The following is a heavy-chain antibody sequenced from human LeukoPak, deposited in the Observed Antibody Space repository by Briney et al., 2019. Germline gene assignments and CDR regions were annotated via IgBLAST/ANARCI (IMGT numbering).Heavy chain of an antibody. Sequence: GGSLRLSCTASGFTLTHYGMHWVRQAPGKGLEWVAFIQYDESNKYYADSVKGRFTFSRDNSKNTMYLQMISLRAEDTAVYFCAKSPIAAPRYNFMDVWGKGTMVTVSS. CDR2: IQYDESNK. D-gene: IGHD6-13*01. CDR3: AKSPIAAPRYNFMDV. V-gene: IGHV3-30*02. CDR1: GFTLTHYG. J-gene: IGHJ6*03.